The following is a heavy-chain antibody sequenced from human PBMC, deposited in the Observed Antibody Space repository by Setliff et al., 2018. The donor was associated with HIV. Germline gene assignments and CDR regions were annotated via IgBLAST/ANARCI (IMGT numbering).Heavy chain of an antibody. CDR2: IKRKSDGGTA. D-gene: IGHD2-8*01. CDR3: ATIEKKNGFRCLDP. J-gene: IGHJ5*02. CDR1: GLKLSFSFAW. Sequence: GGSLRLSCTASGLKLSFSFAWLSWVRQVPGKGLEWVGRIKRKSDGGTADYGAPVQGRFIISRDDSQNTVFLQMNSLKSEDSAIYYCATIEKKNGFRCLDPWGQGTVVTVSS. V-gene: IGHV3-15*01.